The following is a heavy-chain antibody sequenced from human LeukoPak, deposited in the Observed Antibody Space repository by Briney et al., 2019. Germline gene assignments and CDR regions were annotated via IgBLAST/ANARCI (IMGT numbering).Heavy chain of an antibody. CDR2: INTNTGNP. CDR3: ARGSRVNYYYMDV. CDR1: GYTFTSYF. J-gene: IGHJ6*03. D-gene: IGHD4-23*01. V-gene: IGHV7-4-1*02. Sequence: ASVKVSCKASGYTFTSYFMNWVRQAPGQGLEWMGWINTNTGNPTYAQGFTGRFVFSLDTSVSTAYLQISSLKAEDTAVYYCARGSRVNYYYMDVWGKGTTVTVSS.